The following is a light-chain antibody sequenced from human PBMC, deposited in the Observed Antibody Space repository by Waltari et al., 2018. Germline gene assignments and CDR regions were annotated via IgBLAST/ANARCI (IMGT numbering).Light chain of an antibody. CDR1: PSDLGTYEF. Sequence: QSALTQPASVSGSPGQSITIPCTRSPSDLGTYEFVPWYQHHPGKAPKLIIYEVIFRPSGVSNRFSGSKSGNTASLTVSGLQAEDEAVYYCSSYTLKNTVIFGGGTKLTVL. V-gene: IGLV2-14*01. J-gene: IGLJ2*01. CDR2: EVI. CDR3: SSYTLKNTVI.